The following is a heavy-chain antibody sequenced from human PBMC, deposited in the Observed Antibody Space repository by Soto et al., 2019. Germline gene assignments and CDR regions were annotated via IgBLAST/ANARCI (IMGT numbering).Heavy chain of an antibody. CDR3: ARQNYDILTVAIDY. Sequence: GASVKVSCKASCYTFTRYGISWVRQAPGQGLEWMGWISAYNGNTNYAQKLQGRVTMTTDTSTSTAYMELRSLRSDDTAVYYCARQNYDILTVAIDYWGQGTLVTVSS. CDR1: CYTFTRYG. D-gene: IGHD3-9*01. CDR2: ISAYNGNT. V-gene: IGHV1-18*01. J-gene: IGHJ4*02.